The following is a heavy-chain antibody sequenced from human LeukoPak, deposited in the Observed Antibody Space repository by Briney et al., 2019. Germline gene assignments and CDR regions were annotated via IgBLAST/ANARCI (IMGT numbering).Heavy chain of an antibody. D-gene: IGHD3-10*01. Sequence: ASVKVSCKISGHTLTELSIHWVRQAPGKGLEWMRGFDTQEGETIFAQNFQGRVTMTEDTSSDTAYMELSSLTSEDTAVYYCATPPVWFGEFMSGNSILGYSQDWGQGTLVTVSS. CDR3: ATPPVWFGEFMSGNSILGYSQD. CDR1: GHTLTELS. CDR2: FDTQEGET. J-gene: IGHJ1*01. V-gene: IGHV1-24*01.